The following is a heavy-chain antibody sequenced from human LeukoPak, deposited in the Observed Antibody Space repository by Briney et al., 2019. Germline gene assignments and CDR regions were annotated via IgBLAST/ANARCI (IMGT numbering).Heavy chain of an antibody. J-gene: IGHJ4*02. CDR3: ARAGTMIVEKLDY. V-gene: IGHV1-18*01. D-gene: IGHD3-22*01. CDR1: GYTFTSYS. Sequence: ASVKVSCKASGYTFTSYSINWVRQAPGQGLEWMGWISAYSGNTNYVQKLQGRVTMTTDKSTSTAYMELSSLRSEDTAVYYCARAGTMIVEKLDYWGQGTLVTVSS. CDR2: ISAYSGNT.